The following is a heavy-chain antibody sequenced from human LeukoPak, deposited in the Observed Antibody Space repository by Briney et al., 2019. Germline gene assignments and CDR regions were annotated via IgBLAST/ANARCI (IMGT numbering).Heavy chain of an antibody. CDR1: GFTFSNDW. V-gene: IGHV3-7*01. CDR2: INQDESKK. CDR3: ARDHAYRADY. Sequence: GGSLRLSCAASGFTFSNDWMCWVRQAPGKGLEWVANINQDESKKYYADSVEGRFTISRDNAKNSLYLQMSSLTAEDTAIYYCARDHAYRADYWGQGTLVTVSS. J-gene: IGHJ4*02. D-gene: IGHD2-2*01.